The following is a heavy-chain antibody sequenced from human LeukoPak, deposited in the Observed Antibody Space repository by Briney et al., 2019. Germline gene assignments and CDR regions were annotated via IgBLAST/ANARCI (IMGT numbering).Heavy chain of an antibody. D-gene: IGHD2-21*01. Sequence: SHTLSLTCAISGDSVSSNSSAWNWISQSPSRGLEWLGRTYYRCKWYYDYAVSVKSRITINTDTSKNQFSLQLNSVTPEDTAVYYCARGWGSGGYYFDYWGQGTLVTVSS. J-gene: IGHJ4*02. V-gene: IGHV6-1*01. CDR3: ARGWGSGGYYFDY. CDR1: GDSVSSNSSA. CDR2: TYYRCKWYY.